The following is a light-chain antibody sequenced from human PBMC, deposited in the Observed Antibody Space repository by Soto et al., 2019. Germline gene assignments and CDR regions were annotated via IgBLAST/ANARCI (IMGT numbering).Light chain of an antibody. V-gene: IGKV3-11*01. CDR3: QQRSNWPLT. CDR2: DAS. CDR1: QSVSSY. J-gene: IGKJ4*01. Sequence: EIVLTQSPATLYLSPRERATLSCRASQSVSSYLAWYQQKPGQAPRLLIYDASNRATGIPDRFSGSGSGTDFTVTISSLEPEDFAVYYCQQRSNWPLTFGGGTKVEIK.